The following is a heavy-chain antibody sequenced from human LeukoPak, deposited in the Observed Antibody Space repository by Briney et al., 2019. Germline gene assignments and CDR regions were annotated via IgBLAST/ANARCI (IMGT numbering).Heavy chain of an antibody. J-gene: IGHJ5*02. CDR3: AKPYSYGST. D-gene: IGHD5-18*01. V-gene: IGHV3-7*01. CDR2: IKKDGSEK. CDR1: GFSFSDYW. Sequence: GGSLRLSCAASGFSFSDYWMSWVRQAPGKGLEWVANIKKDGSEKHYVDSVKGRFTISRDNSKNTLYLQMNSLRAEDTAVYYCAKPYSYGSTWGQGTLVTVSS.